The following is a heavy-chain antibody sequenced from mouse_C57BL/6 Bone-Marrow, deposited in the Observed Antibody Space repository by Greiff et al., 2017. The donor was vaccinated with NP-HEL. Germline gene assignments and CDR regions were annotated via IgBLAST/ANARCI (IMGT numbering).Heavy chain of an antibody. Sequence: QVQLQQPGAELVKPGASVKLSCKASGYTFTSYWMHWVKQRPGQGLEWIGMIHPNSGSTNYNEKFKSKATLTVYKPSSTTYSQLSSLTSEDSAVYDCARKHPAYSFLDYWGQGTTLTVSS. V-gene: IGHV1-64*01. CDR3: ARKHPAYSFLDY. J-gene: IGHJ2*01. D-gene: IGHD2-10*01. CDR1: GYTFTSYW. CDR2: IHPNSGST.